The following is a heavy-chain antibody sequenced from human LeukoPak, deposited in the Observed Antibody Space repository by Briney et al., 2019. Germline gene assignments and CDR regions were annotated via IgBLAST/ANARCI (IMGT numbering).Heavy chain of an antibody. V-gene: IGHV3-21*01. J-gene: IGHJ4*02. Sequence: GGSLRLSCAASGFTFSSYSMNWVRQAPGKGLEWVSSISSSSSYIYYADSAKGRFTISRDNAKNSLYLQMNSLRAEDTAVYYCAHQVGAVTTPIDYWGQGTLVTVSS. D-gene: IGHD4-11*01. CDR1: GFTFSSYS. CDR3: AHQVGAVTTPIDY. CDR2: ISSSSSYI.